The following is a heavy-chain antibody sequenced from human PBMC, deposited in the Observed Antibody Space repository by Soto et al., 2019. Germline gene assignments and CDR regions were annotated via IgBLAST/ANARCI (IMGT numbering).Heavy chain of an antibody. J-gene: IGHJ3*01. CDR3: ARDGYCSRDTCYTDGLDL. D-gene: IGHD2-2*02. CDR2: VYPRGGT. Sequence: QLQLQESGPELVKPSETLSLVCSVSGDSVSTSSWSWIRQPAGKGLEWIGRVYPRGGTRYSPHLKGRVTVSLDTSKNQVSLRLTSVTAAATASYFCARDGYCSRDTCYTDGLDLWGQGTVVTVSS. CDR1: GDSVSTSS. V-gene: IGHV4-4*07.